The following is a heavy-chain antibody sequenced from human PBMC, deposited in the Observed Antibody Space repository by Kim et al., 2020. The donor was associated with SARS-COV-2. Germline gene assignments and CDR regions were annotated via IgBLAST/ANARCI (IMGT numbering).Heavy chain of an antibody. Sequence: ASVKVSCKASGYTLTNYYFHWVRQAPGQGIAWMGLINPSGGGTTYAQNFQGRVSLTRDTSPSTVYMELSSLRSDDTAVYYCAAYTGTYPSRVYWGQGTLV. D-gene: IGHD1-26*01. CDR1: GYTLTNYY. J-gene: IGHJ4*02. CDR2: INPSGGGT. V-gene: IGHV1-46*01. CDR3: AAYTGTYPSRVY.